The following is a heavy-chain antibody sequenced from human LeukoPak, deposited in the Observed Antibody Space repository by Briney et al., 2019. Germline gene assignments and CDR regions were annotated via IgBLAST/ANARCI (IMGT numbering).Heavy chain of an antibody. V-gene: IGHV4-30-4*08. Sequence: SETLSLTCTVSGGSISSGGYYWSWIRQPPGKGLEWIGYIYYSGSTYYNPSLKSRVTISVDTSKNQFSLKLSSVTAADTAVYYCASSTYYYDSSGYSSPFDYWGQGTLVTVSS. J-gene: IGHJ4*02. CDR2: IYYSGST. D-gene: IGHD3-22*01. CDR1: GGSISSGGYY. CDR3: ASSTYYYDSSGYSSPFDY.